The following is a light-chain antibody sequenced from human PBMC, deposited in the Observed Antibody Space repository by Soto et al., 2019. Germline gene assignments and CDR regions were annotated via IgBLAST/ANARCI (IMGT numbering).Light chain of an antibody. CDR3: QHYDRWPPT. J-gene: IGKJ1*01. Sequence: EVVMTQSPATLSVSPGERATLSCRASQPIGTNLGWYQQKPGQAPRLLIYDASIRDTGIPARFSGSGSGTEFTLTISSLQSEDFAVYYCQHYDRWPPTFGQGTRVETK. CDR2: DAS. CDR1: QPIGTN. V-gene: IGKV3-15*01.